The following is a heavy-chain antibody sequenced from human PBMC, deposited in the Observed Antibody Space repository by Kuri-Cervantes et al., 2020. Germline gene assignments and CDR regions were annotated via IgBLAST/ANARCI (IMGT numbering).Heavy chain of an antibody. CDR2: INPNSGGT. D-gene: IGHD3-3*01. CDR3: ARQITIFGGGMDV. Sequence: ASVKVSCKASGYTFTGYYMHWVRQAPGQGLEWMGWINPNSGGTNYAQKVQGRVTMTRDTSISTAYMELSRLRSDDTAVYYCARQITIFGGGMDVWGQGTKVTVSS. CDR1: GYTFTGYY. V-gene: IGHV1-2*02. J-gene: IGHJ6*02.